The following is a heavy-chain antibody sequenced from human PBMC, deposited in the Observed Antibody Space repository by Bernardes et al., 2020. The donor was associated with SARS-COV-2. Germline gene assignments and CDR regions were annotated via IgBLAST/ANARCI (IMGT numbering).Heavy chain of an antibody. D-gene: IGHD5-18*01. CDR1: GYTFTSYD. V-gene: IGHV1-8*01. CDR2: MNPNSGNT. J-gene: IGHJ5*02. Sequence: ASVKVSCKASGYTFTSYDINWVRQATGQGLEWMGWMNPNSGNTGYAQKFQGRVTMTRNTSISTAYMELSSLRSEDTAVYYRARGNWIQLFMIRFNWFDPWGQGTLVTVSS. CDR3: ARGNWIQLFMIRFNWFDP.